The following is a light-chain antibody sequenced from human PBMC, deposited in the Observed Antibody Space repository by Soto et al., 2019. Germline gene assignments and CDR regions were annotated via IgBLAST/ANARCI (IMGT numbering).Light chain of an antibody. J-gene: IGKJ5*01. V-gene: IGKV3-11*01. CDR3: QQYGSSPIT. Sequence: EIVLTQSPATLSLSPGERATLSCSASQSVSSYLAWYQQKPGQAPRLLIYDASNRATGIPARFSGSKSGTDFTLTIRRLEPEDAGVYYCQQYGSSPITFGQGTRLEI. CDR2: DAS. CDR1: QSVSSY.